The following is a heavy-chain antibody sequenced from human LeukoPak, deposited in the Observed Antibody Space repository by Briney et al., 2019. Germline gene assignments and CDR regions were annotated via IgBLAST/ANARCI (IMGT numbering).Heavy chain of an antibody. V-gene: IGHV4-30-4*08. J-gene: IGHJ6*03. D-gene: IGHD6-13*01. Sequence: PSETLSLTCTVSGGSISSGDYYWSWLRQPPGKGLEWIGYIYYSGSTYYNPSLKSRVTISVDTSKNQFSLKLSSVTAADTAVYYCARGRPNRGIADYYYYYMDVWGKGTTVTVSS. CDR3: ARGRPNRGIADYYYYYMDV. CDR2: IYYSGST. CDR1: GGSISSGDYY.